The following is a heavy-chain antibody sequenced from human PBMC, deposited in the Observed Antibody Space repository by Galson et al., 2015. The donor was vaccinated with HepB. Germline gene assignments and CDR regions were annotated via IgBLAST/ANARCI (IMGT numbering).Heavy chain of an antibody. CDR3: ARYLPTVTSPVGMDV. D-gene: IGHD4-17*01. CDR2: IYSGGST. Sequence: SLRLSCAASGFTVSSNYMSWVRQAPGKGLEWVSVIYSGGSTYYADSVKGRFTISRDNSKNTLYLQMNSLRAEDTAVYYCARYLPTVTSPVGMDVWGQGTTVTVSS. J-gene: IGHJ6*02. CDR1: GFTVSSNY. V-gene: IGHV3-66*01.